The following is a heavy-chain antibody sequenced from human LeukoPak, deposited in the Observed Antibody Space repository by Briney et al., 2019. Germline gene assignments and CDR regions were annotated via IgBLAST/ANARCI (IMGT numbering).Heavy chain of an antibody. CDR1: GFTFSSYS. J-gene: IGHJ4*02. V-gene: IGHV3-30*02. D-gene: IGHD4-17*01. CDR3: VKDRGYYDLDS. Sequence: TGGSLRLSCAASGFTFSSYSMHWVRQAPGKGLQWVSHIRSDGSTIYCPDSVEGRFTISRDNSKNTLYLQMISLRPEDTAVYYCVKDRGYYDLDSWGQGTLVTVSS. CDR2: IRSDGSTI.